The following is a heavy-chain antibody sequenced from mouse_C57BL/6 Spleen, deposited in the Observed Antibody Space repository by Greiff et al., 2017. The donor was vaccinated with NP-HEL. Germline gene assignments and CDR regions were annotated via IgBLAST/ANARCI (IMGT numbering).Heavy chain of an antibody. Sequence: VQLKQSGPELVKPGASVKIPCKASGYTFTDYNMDWVKQSHGKSLEWIGDINPNNGGTIYNQKFKGKATLTVDKSSSTAYMELRSLTSEDTAVYYCATGTGDAMDYWGQGTSVTVSS. CDR1: GYTFTDYN. J-gene: IGHJ4*01. V-gene: IGHV1-18*01. CDR3: ATGTGDAMDY. D-gene: IGHD4-1*01. CDR2: INPNNGGT.